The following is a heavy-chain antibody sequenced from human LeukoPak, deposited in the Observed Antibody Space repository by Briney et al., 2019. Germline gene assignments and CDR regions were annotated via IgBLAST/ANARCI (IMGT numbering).Heavy chain of an antibody. CDR2: IIPILGIA. CDR1: GYTFTSYG. V-gene: IGHV1-69*04. D-gene: IGHD3-10*01. J-gene: IGHJ6*02. CDR3: ARPITMVRGVIPDV. Sequence: ASVKVSCKASGYTFTSYGISWVRQAPGQGLEWMGRIIPILGIANYAQKFQGRVTITADKSTSTAYMELSSLRSEDTAVYYCARPITMVRGVIPDVWGQGTTVTVSS.